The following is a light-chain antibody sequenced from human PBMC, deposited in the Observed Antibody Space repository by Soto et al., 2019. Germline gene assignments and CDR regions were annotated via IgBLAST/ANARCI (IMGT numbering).Light chain of an antibody. CDR3: QQYSYYAT. J-gene: IGKJ1*01. CDR1: QSSSSW. CDR2: KAS. V-gene: IGKV1-5*03. Sequence: DIPMTQSPSTLSASVGDRVTITCRASQSSSSWVAWYQQKPGRAPKLLIYKASSLESGVPSRFSGSGSGTEFTLTGTRLQPEDFATDYGQQYSYYATFGQGTKVEIK.